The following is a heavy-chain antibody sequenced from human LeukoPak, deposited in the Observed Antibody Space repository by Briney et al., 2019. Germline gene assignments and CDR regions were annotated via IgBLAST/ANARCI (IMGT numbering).Heavy chain of an antibody. D-gene: IGHD3-3*01. CDR2: IYHNGST. V-gene: IGHV4-30-2*01. CDR3: ARAYYDFWSGYLGASFDY. J-gene: IGHJ4*02. CDR1: GGSISIGVHS. Sequence: PLETLSLTCAVSGGSISIGVHSWSWIRQPPGKGLEWIGYIYHNGSTFYNPSLKGRVTISVDTSKNQFSLKLSSVTAADTAVYYCARAYYDFWSGYLGASFDYWGQGTLVTVSS.